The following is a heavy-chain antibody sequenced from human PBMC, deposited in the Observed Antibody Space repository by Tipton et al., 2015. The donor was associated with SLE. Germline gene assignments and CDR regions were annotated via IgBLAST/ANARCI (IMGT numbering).Heavy chain of an antibody. CDR1: GDSISSYH. Sequence: TLSLTCTVSGDSISSYHWSWIRQSPGKGLEWIGDISYSGSSNYKTSLKSRVTISTDSSKNQFFLNLNSVTTVDTAVYYCARAYSEGWSYFDFWGPGTLVIASS. CDR3: ARAYSEGWSYFDF. V-gene: IGHV4-59*01. D-gene: IGHD1-26*01. J-gene: IGHJ4*02. CDR2: ISYSGSS.